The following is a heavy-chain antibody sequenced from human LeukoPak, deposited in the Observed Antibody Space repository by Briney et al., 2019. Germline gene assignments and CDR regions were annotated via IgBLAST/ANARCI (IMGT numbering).Heavy chain of an antibody. D-gene: IGHD6-13*01. Sequence: ASVKVSCKASGYTFTSYGISWVRQAPGQGLEWMGWINPNSGGTNYAQKLQGRVTMTTDTSTSTAYMELRSLRSDDTAVYYCARLVLYSSSWYETATPRAGAFDIWGQGTMVTVSS. V-gene: IGHV1-18*01. J-gene: IGHJ3*02. CDR3: ARLVLYSSSWYETATPRAGAFDI. CDR2: INPNSGGT. CDR1: GYTFTSYG.